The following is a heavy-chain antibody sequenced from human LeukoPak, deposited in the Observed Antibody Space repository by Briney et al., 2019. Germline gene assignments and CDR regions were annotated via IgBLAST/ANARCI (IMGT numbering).Heavy chain of an antibody. CDR2: IYYSGST. D-gene: IGHD2-2*01. CDR1: GGSISSSSYY. CDR3: ARQVKGYCSSTSCYGARNFDY. V-gene: IGHV4-39*01. Sequence: SETLSLTCTVSGGSISSSSYYWGWIRQPPGKGLEWIGSIYYSGSTYYNPSLKSRVTISVDTSKNQFSLRLSSVTAADTAVYYCARQVKGYCSSTSCYGARNFDYWRQGTLVTVSS. J-gene: IGHJ4*02.